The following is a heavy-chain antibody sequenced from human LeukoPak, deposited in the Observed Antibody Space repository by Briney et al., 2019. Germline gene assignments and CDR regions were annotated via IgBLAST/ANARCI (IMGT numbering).Heavy chain of an antibody. CDR1: GLTFSAYG. CDR2: ISGGGGST. Sequence: GGSLRLSCAASGLTFSAYGMSWIRQSPEKGLEWVSAISGGGGSTYYADSVEGRFTISRDNAKNSLYLQMNSLRAEDTAVYYCARGFSSSSWFFDYWGQGTLVTVPS. CDR3: ARGFSSSSWFFDY. D-gene: IGHD6-13*01. J-gene: IGHJ4*02. V-gene: IGHV3-23*01.